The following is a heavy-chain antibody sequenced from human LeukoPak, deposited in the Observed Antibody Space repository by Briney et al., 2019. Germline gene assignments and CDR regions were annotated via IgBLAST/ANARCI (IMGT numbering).Heavy chain of an antibody. CDR1: GFTFSSYW. D-gene: IGHD3-9*01. J-gene: IGHJ4*02. CDR2: INSDGSST. CDR3: ARVLYFDWSSIDY. V-gene: IGHV3-74*01. Sequence: GGSLRLSCAASGFTFSSYWMHWVRQAPGEGLVWVSRINSDGSSTSYADSVKGRFTISRDNAKNTLYLQMNSLRAEDTAVYYCARVLYFDWSSIDYWGQGTLVTVSS.